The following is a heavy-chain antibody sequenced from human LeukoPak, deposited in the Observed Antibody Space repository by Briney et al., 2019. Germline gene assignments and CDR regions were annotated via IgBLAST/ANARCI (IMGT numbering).Heavy chain of an antibody. J-gene: IGHJ4*02. CDR2: INSDGSGI. Sequence: PGGSLRLSCAVSGVTFNTYWMHWVRQTPGKGLEWVSRINSDGSGINYADSVKGGFTIPRDNAKNTLYMQMNSLRGEHTAVFYCASGRWSDYLHHWGQGPLGTFS. V-gene: IGHV3-74*01. CDR3: ASGRWSDYLHH. D-gene: IGHD3-3*01. CDR1: GVTFNTYW.